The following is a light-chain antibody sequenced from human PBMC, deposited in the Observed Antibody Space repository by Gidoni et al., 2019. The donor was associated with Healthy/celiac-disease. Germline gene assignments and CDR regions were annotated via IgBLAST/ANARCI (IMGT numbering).Light chain of an antibody. Sequence: DILFTQSPAPLSLSPGERATLSCRPSQSVSSYLAWYQPTPGQAPRLLIYDASNRATGIPARFSGSGSGTDFTLTISSLEAEDVAVYYCQQRSNWPLTFGGGTKVEIK. J-gene: IGKJ4*02. V-gene: IGKV3-11*01. CDR2: DAS. CDR3: QQRSNWPLT. CDR1: QSVSSY.